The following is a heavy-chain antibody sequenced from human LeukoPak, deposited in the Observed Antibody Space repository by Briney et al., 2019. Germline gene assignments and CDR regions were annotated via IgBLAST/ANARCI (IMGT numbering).Heavy chain of an antibody. CDR2: INPNNGGT. Sequence: ASVKVSCKASGYTLTDYYLHWVRQAPGQGLEWMGRINPNNGGTNYAQKFQGRVTMTRDTSISTAYMALSSLRSDDTAVYYCASREYTSSSGYYWGQGTLVTASS. D-gene: IGHD6-6*01. J-gene: IGHJ4*02. CDR1: GYTLTDYY. CDR3: ASREYTSSSGYY. V-gene: IGHV1-2*06.